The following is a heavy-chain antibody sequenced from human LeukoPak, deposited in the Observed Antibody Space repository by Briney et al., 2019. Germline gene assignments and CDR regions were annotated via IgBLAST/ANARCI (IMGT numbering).Heavy chain of an antibody. CDR2: INTNTGNP. V-gene: IGHV7-4-1*02. D-gene: IGHD4-17*01. CDR1: GYTFTSYA. J-gene: IGHJ6*03. Sequence: ASVKVSCKASGYTFTSYAMNWVRQAPRRGLEWMGWINTNTGNPTYAQGFTGRLVFSLDTSVSTAYLQITSLKAEDTAVYYCARGYGDYGVNYYYYYMDVWGEGTTVTVSS. CDR3: ARGYGDYGVNYYYYYMDV.